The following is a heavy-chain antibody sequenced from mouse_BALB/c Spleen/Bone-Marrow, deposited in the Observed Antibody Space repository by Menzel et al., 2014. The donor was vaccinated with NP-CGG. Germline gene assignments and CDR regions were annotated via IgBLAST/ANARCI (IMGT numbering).Heavy chain of an antibody. CDR3: ARDVGYGNYFVY. CDR2: SRDKAKYYTT. V-gene: IGHV7-1*02. Sequence: DVMLVESGGGLVQPGDSLILSCATSGFTFSDFYMEWVRQPPGKRLEWIAASRDKAKYYTTEYSASVKGRFIVSRDTSQSVLYLQMNGLRAEDTAIYYCARDVGYGNYFVYWGQGTLVTVSA. D-gene: IGHD2-10*02. CDR1: GFTFSDFY. J-gene: IGHJ3*01.